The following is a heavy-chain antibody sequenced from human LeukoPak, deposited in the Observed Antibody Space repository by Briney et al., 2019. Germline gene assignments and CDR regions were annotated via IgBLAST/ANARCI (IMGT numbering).Heavy chain of an antibody. CDR3: ARKEMATKAFDY. Sequence: SETLSLTCAVDGGSFSGYYWSWIRQPPGKGLEWIGEINHSGSTNYNPSLKSRVTISVDTSKNQFSLKLSSVTAADAAVYYCARKEMATKAFDYWRQGTLVTVSS. CDR1: GGSFSGYY. V-gene: IGHV4-34*01. D-gene: IGHD5-24*01. CDR2: INHSGST. J-gene: IGHJ4*02.